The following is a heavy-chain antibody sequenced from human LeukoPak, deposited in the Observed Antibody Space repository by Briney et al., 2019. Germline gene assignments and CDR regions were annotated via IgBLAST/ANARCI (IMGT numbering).Heavy chain of an antibody. V-gene: IGHV4-4*07. J-gene: IGHJ4*02. CDR2: IYTTGST. CDR3: ARAAHSGSLAPFDY. D-gene: IGHD1-26*01. Sequence: SETLSLTCTVSGGSISSYYWSWIRQPAGKGLEWIGRIYTTGSTNYNPSLKSRVTMSVDTSKNQFSLKLSSVTAADTAVYYCARAAHSGSLAPFDYWGQGTLVTVSA. CDR1: GGSISSYY.